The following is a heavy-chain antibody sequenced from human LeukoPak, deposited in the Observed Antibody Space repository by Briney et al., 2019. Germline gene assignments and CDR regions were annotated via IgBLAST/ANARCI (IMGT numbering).Heavy chain of an antibody. CDR3: ARYGEPYAFDI. D-gene: IGHD2-21*01. Sequence: GGSLRLSCAASGFTVSSNYMSWVRQAPGKGLEWVSVIYSGGSTYYADSVKGRFTISRDNSKNTLYLQMNSLRAEDTAVYYCARYGEPYAFDIWGQGTMVTVSS. J-gene: IGHJ3*02. CDR1: GFTVSSNY. V-gene: IGHV3-66*01. CDR2: IYSGGST.